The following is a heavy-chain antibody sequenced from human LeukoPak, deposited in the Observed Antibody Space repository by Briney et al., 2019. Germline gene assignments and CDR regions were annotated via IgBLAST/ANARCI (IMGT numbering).Heavy chain of an antibody. J-gene: IGHJ4*02. D-gene: IGHD3-3*01. V-gene: IGHV3-33*01. CDR1: GLKFRNYG. CDR3: ARDRRVKRVVTRGGLCDY. CDR2: IWYDGSNK. Sequence: PGGSLRLSCAASGLKFRNYGMHWVRQAPGKGLEWVAVIWYDGSNKYYADSVKGRFTISRDNSKNTLYLQMNSLRAEDTAVYYCARDRRVKRVVTRGGLCDYWGQGTLVTVSS.